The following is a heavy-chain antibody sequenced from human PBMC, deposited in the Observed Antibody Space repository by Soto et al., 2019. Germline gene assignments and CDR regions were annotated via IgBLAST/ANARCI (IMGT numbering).Heavy chain of an antibody. CDR1: GYTFTSYY. V-gene: IGHV1-46*01. D-gene: IGHD4-4*01. J-gene: IGHJ6*02. CDR2: INPSGGST. CDR3: ARDPPYSNYGGSYYYYYGMDV. Sequence: ASVKVSCKASGYTFTSYYMHWVRQAPGQGLEWMGIINPSGGSTSYAQKFQGRVTMTRDTSTSTVYVELSSLRSEDTAVYYCARDPPYSNYGGSYYYYYGMDVWGQGTTVTVSS.